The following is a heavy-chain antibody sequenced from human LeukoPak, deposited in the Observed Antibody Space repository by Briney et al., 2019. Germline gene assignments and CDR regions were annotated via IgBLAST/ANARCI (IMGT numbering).Heavy chain of an antibody. D-gene: IGHD6-13*01. Sequence: SLRLSCAASGFTFSSYGMHWVRQAPGKGLEWVAVIWYDGSNKYYADSVKGRFTISRDNSKNTLYLQMNSLRAEDTAVYYCARDVDSSSWYDYYYYYGMDVWGQGTTVTVSS. CDR1: GFTFSSYG. J-gene: IGHJ6*02. V-gene: IGHV3-33*01. CDR2: IWYDGSNK. CDR3: ARDVDSSSWYDYYYYYGMDV.